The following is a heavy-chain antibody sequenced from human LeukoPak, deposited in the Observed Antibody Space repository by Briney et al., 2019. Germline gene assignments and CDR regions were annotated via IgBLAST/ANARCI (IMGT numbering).Heavy chain of an antibody. CDR3: AKVGIVGATKTYFDY. CDR1: GFPLSSYS. CDR2: ISSSGSAI. D-gene: IGHD1-26*01. J-gene: IGHJ4*02. V-gene: IGHV3-48*01. Sequence: PGGSLRLSCAASGFPLSSYSINWVRQAPGKGLEWVSYISSSGSAIYYVDSVKGRFTVSRDNAKNSLFLQMNSPRAEDTAIYYCAKVGIVGATKTYFDYWGQGTLVTVSS.